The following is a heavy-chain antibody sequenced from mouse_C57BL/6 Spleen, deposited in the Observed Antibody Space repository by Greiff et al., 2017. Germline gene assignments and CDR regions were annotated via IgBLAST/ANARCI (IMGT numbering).Heavy chain of an antibody. CDR1: GYAFSSYW. CDR2: IYPGDGDT. J-gene: IGHJ4*01. CDR3: ASSSALYAMDY. V-gene: IGHV1-80*01. Sequence: VQLQQSGAELVKPGASVKISCKASGYAFSSYWMNWVKQRPGKGLEWIGQIYPGDGDTNYNGKFKGKATLTADKSSSTAYMQLSSLTSEDAAVYFCASSSALYAMDYWGQGTSVTVSS. D-gene: IGHD1-1*01.